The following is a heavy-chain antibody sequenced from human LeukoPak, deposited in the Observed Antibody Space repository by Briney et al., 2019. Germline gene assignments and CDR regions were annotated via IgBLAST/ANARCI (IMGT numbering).Heavy chain of an antibody. J-gene: IGHJ4*02. CDR1: GFRFSSFG. D-gene: IGHD6-13*01. CDR3: AKIDQYTAATGTGLAS. CDR2: IWSDSSYI. Sequence: GGSLRLSCAASGFRFSSFGMHWVRQAPRKGLDWVAAIWSDSSYIYYADSVKGRFTISRDNSKNTLYLQMNSLRAEDTAVYYCAKIDQYTAATGTGLASWGQGSLVTVSP. V-gene: IGHV3-33*06.